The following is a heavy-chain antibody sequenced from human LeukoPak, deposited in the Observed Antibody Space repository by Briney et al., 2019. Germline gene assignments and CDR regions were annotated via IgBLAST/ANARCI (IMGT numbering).Heavy chain of an antibody. J-gene: IGHJ6*03. V-gene: IGHV4-34*01. CDR1: GGSFSNYY. CDR2: INDSGRI. D-gene: IGHD1-7*01. CDR3: ARRRNYGRNYYIDV. Sequence: PSETLSLTCAVYGGSFSNYYWSWIRQPPGKGLEWIGEINDSGRINYNPSLMSRVTISVDTSKNQFSLRLTSVTARDTAVYYCARRRNYGRNYYIDVWGKGATVSVSS.